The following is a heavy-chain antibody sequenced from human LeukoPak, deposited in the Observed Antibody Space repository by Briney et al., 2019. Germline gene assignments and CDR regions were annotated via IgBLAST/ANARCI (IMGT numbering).Heavy chain of an antibody. CDR2: IWYDGSNE. Sequence: GGSLRLSCVASGFSLSSYGMHWVRQPPDKGLEWVAVIWYDGSNENYADSVKGRFTISRDNLKNTLYLQMNNLRAEDTAVFYCASHGGLWGQGTLVTVSS. D-gene: IGHD5-12*01. CDR3: ASHGGL. J-gene: IGHJ4*02. V-gene: IGHV3-33*01. CDR1: GFSLSSYG.